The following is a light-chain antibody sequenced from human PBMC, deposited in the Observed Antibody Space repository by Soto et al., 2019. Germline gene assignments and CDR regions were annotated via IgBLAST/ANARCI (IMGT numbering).Light chain of an antibody. CDR2: AAS. CDR3: QQSYSTPPT. Sequence: IWMTQSPSLLSASVGDRVTITCRASQSISSYLNWYQQKPGKAPKLLIYAASSLQSGVPSRFSGSGSGTDFTLTISSLQPEDFATYYCQQSYSTPPTFGQGTKVDIK. J-gene: IGKJ1*01. CDR1: QSISSY. V-gene: IGKV1-39*01.